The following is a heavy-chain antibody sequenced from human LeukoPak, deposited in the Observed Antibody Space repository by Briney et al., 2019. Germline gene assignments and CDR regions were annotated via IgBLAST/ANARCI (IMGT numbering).Heavy chain of an antibody. D-gene: IGHD3-3*01. CDR1: GYSISNGYY. Sequence: SETLSLTCTVSGYSISNGYYWGWIRRPPGKGLEWIGSIYYSGSTYYNPSLKSRVTISVDTSKNQFSLKLSSVTAADTAVYYCARLLNYDRPVYMDVWGKGTTVTVSS. CDR3: ARLLNYDRPVYMDV. J-gene: IGHJ6*03. V-gene: IGHV4-38-2*02. CDR2: IYYSGST.